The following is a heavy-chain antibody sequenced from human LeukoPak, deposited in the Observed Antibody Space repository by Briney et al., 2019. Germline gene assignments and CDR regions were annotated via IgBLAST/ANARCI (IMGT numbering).Heavy chain of an antibody. CDR3: ARDGRSRDGYNLPFDY. D-gene: IGHD5-24*01. V-gene: IGHV4-61*02. CDR1: GGSISSGSYY. Sequence: PSETLSLTCTVSGGSISSGSYYWSWIRQPAGKGLEWIGRIYTSGSTNYNPSPKSRVTISVDTSKNQFSLKLSSVTAADTAVYYCARDGRSRDGYNLPFDYWGQGTLVTVSS. CDR2: IYTSGST. J-gene: IGHJ4*02.